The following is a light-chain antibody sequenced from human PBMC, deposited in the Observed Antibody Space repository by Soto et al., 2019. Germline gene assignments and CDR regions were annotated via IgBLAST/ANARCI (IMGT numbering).Light chain of an antibody. CDR2: DAS. Sequence: EIVLTQSPATLSLSPGERATLSCRASQSVSSYLAWYQQKPGQAPRLLIYDASNRATGIPARFSGSGSGTDFTLTISSLEPEDFATYYCHQTYIAPWAFGQGTRVEIK. CDR1: QSVSSY. CDR3: HQTYIAPWA. V-gene: IGKV3-11*01. J-gene: IGKJ1*01.